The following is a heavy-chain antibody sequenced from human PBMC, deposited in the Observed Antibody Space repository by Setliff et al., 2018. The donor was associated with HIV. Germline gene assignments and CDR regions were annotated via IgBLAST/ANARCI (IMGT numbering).Heavy chain of an antibody. CDR2: MYHTGST. Sequence: PSETLSLTCAVSGYSISSGCYWGWIRQPPGKGPEWIGSMYHTGSTYYSPSLNSRFTISVDTSKNQFSLKLRSVTAADTAVYYCARQPLYNDYDWRSYYFDYWGQGSLVTVSS. D-gene: IGHD5-12*01. CDR1: GYSISSGCY. CDR3: ARQPLYNDYDWRSYYFDY. J-gene: IGHJ4*02. V-gene: IGHV4-38-2*01.